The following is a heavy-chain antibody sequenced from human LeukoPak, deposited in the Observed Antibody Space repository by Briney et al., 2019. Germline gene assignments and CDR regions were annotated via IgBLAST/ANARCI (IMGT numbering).Heavy chain of an antibody. CDR2: ISAYNGNT. J-gene: IGHJ6*03. Sequence: ASAKVSCKASGYTFTSYGISWVRQAPGQGLEWMGWISAYNGNTNYAQKLQGRVTMTTDTSTSTAYMELRSLRSDDTAVYYCARDRPELRRYFDWLLGYYYYYMDVWGKGTTVTISS. V-gene: IGHV1-18*01. CDR3: ARDRPELRRYFDWLLGYYYYYMDV. CDR1: GYTFTSYG. D-gene: IGHD3-9*01.